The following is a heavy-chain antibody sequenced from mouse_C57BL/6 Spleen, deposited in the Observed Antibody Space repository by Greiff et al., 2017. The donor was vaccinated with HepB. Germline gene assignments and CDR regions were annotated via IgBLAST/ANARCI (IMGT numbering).Heavy chain of an antibody. J-gene: IGHJ2*01. CDR1: GFTFSDYY. V-gene: IGHV5-16*01. Sequence: EVMLVESEGGLVQPGSSMKLSCTASGFTFSDYYMAWVRQVPEKGLEWVANINYDGSSTYYLDSLKSRFIISIDNAKNILYLQMSSLKSEDTATYYCARERGSGYEMDYWGQGTTLTVSS. CDR3: ARERGSGYEMDY. CDR2: INYDGSST. D-gene: IGHD3-2*02.